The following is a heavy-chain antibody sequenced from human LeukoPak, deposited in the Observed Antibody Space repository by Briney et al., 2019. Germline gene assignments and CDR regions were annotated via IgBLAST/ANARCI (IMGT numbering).Heavy chain of an antibody. CDR2: ISYDGSNK. CDR1: GFTFSSYG. D-gene: IGHD6-13*01. Sequence: GGSLRLSCAASGFTFSSYGMHWVRQAPGKGLEWVAVISYDGSNKYYADSVKGRFTISRDNSKNTLYLQMNGLRAEDTAVYYCAKDHSSSLDYWGQGTLVTVSS. CDR3: AKDHSSSLDY. J-gene: IGHJ4*02. V-gene: IGHV3-30*18.